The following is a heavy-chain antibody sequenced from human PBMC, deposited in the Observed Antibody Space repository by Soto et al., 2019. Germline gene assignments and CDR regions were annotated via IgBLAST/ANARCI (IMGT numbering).Heavy chain of an antibody. CDR2: ISYDGSNK. Sequence: GGSLRLSCAASGFTFSSYGMHWVRQAPGKGLEWVAVISYDGSNKYYADSVKGRFTISRDNSKNTLYLQMNSLRAEDTAVYYCAKDLTRRPNYDFWSGPTASFDYWGQGTLVTVSS. J-gene: IGHJ4*02. CDR3: AKDLTRRPNYDFWSGPTASFDY. CDR1: GFTFSSYG. V-gene: IGHV3-30*18. D-gene: IGHD3-3*01.